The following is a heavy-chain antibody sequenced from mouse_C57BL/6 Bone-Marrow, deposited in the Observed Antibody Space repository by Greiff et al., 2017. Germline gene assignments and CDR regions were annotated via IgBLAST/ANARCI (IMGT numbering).Heavy chain of an antibody. CDR2: IYPRDGST. CDR3: ARLEFDGSSGDWYFDV. J-gene: IGHJ1*03. V-gene: IGHV1-85*01. D-gene: IGHD1-1*01. CDR1: GYTFTSYD. Sequence: QVQLKQSGPELVKPGASVKLSCKASGYTFTSYDINWVKQRPGQGLEWIGWIYPRDGSTKYNEKFKGKATLTVDTSSSTAYMVLHSLTSEDSAVYCCARLEFDGSSGDWYFDVWGRGTTVTGSS.